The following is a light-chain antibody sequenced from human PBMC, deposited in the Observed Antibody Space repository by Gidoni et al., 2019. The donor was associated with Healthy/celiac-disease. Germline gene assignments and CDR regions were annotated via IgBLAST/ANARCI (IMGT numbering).Light chain of an antibody. Sequence: DIQMTKSASSLSASVGDRVTIPCQASQDISNYLNWYQQKPGKAPKLLIYDASNLETGDPSRFSGSGSGTDFTFTISSLQPEDIATYYCQQYDNLPPLTFGGGTKVEIK. CDR2: DAS. J-gene: IGKJ4*01. CDR3: QQYDNLPPLT. V-gene: IGKV1-33*01. CDR1: QDISNY.